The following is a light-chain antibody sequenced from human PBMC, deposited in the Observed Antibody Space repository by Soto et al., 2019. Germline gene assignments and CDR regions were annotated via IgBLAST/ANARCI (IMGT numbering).Light chain of an antibody. CDR1: SSDVGSYNY. J-gene: IGLJ1*01. V-gene: IGLV2-14*01. Sequence: QSVLTQPASVSGSPGQSITISCTGTSSDVGSYNYVSWYQQHPGKAPKLMIYEVSDRPSGISSRFPGSKSGNTASLTISGLLTEDEADYYCSSYTSSSTLFGNGTKVTVL. CDR2: EVS. CDR3: SSYTSSSTL.